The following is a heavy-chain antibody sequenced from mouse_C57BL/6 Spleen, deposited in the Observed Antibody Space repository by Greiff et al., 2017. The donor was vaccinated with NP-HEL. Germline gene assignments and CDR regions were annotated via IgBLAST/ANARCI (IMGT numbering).Heavy chain of an antibody. J-gene: IGHJ4*01. CDR2: INPNNGGT. V-gene: IGHV1-26*01. Sequence: EVQLQQSGPELVKPGASVKISCKASGYTFTDYYMNWVKQSHGKSLEWIGDINPNNGGTSYNQKFKGKATLTVDKSSSTAYMELRSLTSEDSAVYYCARYWHHYAMDYWGQGTSVTVSS. CDR3: ARYWHHYAMDY. CDR1: GYTFTDYY.